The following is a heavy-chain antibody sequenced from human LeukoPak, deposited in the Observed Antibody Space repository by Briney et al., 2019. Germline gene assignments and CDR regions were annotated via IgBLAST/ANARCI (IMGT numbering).Heavy chain of an antibody. V-gene: IGHV4-59*08. CDR1: GGSISSYY. CDR3: ARRSITGTTSLDY. J-gene: IGHJ4*02. CDR2: IYYSGST. Sequence: ASETLSLTCTVSGGSISSYYWSWIRQPPGKGLEWIGYIYYSGSTYYNPSLKSRVTISVDTSKNQFSLKLSSVTAADTAVYYCARRSITGTTSLDYWGQGTLVTVSS. D-gene: IGHD1/OR15-1a*01.